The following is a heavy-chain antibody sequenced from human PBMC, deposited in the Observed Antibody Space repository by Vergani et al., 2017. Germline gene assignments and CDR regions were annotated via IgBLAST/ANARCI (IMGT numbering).Heavy chain of an antibody. CDR2: INHSGST. J-gene: IGHJ4*02. CDR1: GGSFSGYY. Sequence: QLQLQESGPGLVKPSETLSLTCAVYGGSFSGYYWSWIRQPPGKGLEWIGEINHSGSTNYNPSLKSRVTISVDTSKNQFSLKLSSVTAADTAVYYCARGIDYYDSSGSQPYEHFDYWGQGTLVTVSS. CDR3: ARGIDYYDSSGSQPYEHFDY. D-gene: IGHD3-22*01. V-gene: IGHV4-34*01.